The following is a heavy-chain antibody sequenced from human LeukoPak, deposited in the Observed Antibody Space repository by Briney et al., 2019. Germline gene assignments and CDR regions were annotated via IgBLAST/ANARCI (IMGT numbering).Heavy chain of an antibody. J-gene: IGHJ4*02. CDR3: ARHSYATDY. Sequence: GESLQISCQASGSNFINYWIGWVRQLPGKGLEWMGIIYPGDSDTRYSPSFQGLVTISADKSINTAYLQWSSLKASDTAMYYCARHSYATDYWGQGTLVTVSS. V-gene: IGHV5-51*01. D-gene: IGHD3-16*01. CDR2: IYPGDSDT. CDR1: GSNFINYW.